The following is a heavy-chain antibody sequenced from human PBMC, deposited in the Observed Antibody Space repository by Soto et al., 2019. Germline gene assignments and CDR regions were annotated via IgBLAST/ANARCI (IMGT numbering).Heavy chain of an antibody. J-gene: IGHJ4*02. CDR2: ISSSSSTI. CDR1: GFTFSSYS. V-gene: IGHV3-48*02. D-gene: IGHD3-10*01. CDR3: AREGRPSMVRGVILAFDY. Sequence: VQLVESGGGLVQPGGSLRLSCAASGFTFSSYSMNWVRQAPGKGLEWVSYISSSSSTIYYADSVKGRFTISRDNAKNSLYLQMNSLRDEDTAVYYCAREGRPSMVRGVILAFDYWGQGTLVTVSS.